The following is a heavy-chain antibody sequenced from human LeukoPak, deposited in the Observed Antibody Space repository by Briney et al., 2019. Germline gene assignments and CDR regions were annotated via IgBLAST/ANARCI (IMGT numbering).Heavy chain of an antibody. Sequence: GGSLRLSCAASGFTFSSHAMSWVRQAPGKGLEWVSAINGSGSSTYYADSVKGRVSISRDNSKNTLYLQMNSLRVEDTALYCCARDFWDDFEYFDLWGRGTLVTVSS. J-gene: IGHJ2*01. CDR2: INGSGSST. V-gene: IGHV3-23*01. CDR1: GFTFSSHA. D-gene: IGHD3-3*01. CDR3: ARDFWDDFEYFDL.